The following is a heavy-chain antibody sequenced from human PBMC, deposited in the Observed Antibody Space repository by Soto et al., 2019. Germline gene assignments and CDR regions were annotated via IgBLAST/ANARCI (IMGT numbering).Heavy chain of an antibody. CDR3: ARGCVY. D-gene: IGHD2-8*01. CDR2: ITATGFTT. Sequence: VESGGALVHPGGSLRLSCVTSGFNFSNYDMNWVRQAPGRGMEWIAFITATGFTTFYADSVRPRFTISRDNAQESVFLQMDSLTVEDTGIYYCARGCVYWGRGTPVTVSS. V-gene: IGHV3-48*03. J-gene: IGHJ4*02. CDR1: GFNFSNYD.